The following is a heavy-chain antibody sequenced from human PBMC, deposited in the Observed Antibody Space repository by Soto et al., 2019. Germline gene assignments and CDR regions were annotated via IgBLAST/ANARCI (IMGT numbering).Heavy chain of an antibody. Sequence: RGGSLRLSCAASGFTFSSYAMSWVRQAPGKGLEWVSAISGSGGSTYYADSVKGRFTISRDNSKDTLYLQMNSLRAEDTAVYYCAKENKPQVVRVVWHPTYYYYGMDVGGQGTT. D-gene: IGHD2-2*01. CDR1: GFTFSSYA. V-gene: IGHV3-23*01. J-gene: IGHJ6*02. CDR3: AKENKPQVVRVVWHPTYYYYGMDV. CDR2: ISGSGGST.